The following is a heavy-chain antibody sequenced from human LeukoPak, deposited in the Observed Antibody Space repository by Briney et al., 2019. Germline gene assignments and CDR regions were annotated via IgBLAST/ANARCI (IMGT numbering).Heavy chain of an antibody. J-gene: IGHJ4*02. CDR2: IWYDGSNK. CDR1: GFTFSSYG. Sequence: GGSLRLSCAASGFTFSSYGMHWVRQAPGKGLEWVAVIWYDGSNKYYADSVKGRFTISRDNSKNTLYLQMNSLRAEDTALYYCARELSRFLDDSSGYLDYWGQGTLVGVSS. CDR3: ARELSRFLDDSSGYLDY. D-gene: IGHD3-22*01. V-gene: IGHV3-33*01.